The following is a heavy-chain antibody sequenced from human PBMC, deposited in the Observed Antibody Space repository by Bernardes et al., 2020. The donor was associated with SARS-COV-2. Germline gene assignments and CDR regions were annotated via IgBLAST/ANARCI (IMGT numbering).Heavy chain of an antibody. CDR1: GYTFTNYG. J-gene: IGHJ4*02. V-gene: IGHV1-18*04. CDR2: ISGYNGNT. D-gene: IGHD6-19*01. CDR3: ARIDEVTGRDY. Sequence: ASVKVSCKASGYTFTNYGISWVRQAPGQGLEWMGWISGYNGNTNYVQSLQGRVTMTTDTSTSTAYMELRSLRSDDTAVYYCARIDEVTGRDYWGQGTLVTVSS.